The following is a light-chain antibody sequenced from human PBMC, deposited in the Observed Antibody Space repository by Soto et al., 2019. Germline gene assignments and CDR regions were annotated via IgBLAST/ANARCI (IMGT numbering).Light chain of an antibody. CDR3: QQRYSWPVT. V-gene: IGKV3D-20*02. J-gene: IGKJ5*01. CDR1: QSVTSNY. Sequence: EIVLTQSPGTLSLSPGERATLSCRASQSVTSNYLAWYQQRPGQAPRLLIYGASNRATGIPARFSGSGSGTDFTLTISSLEPEDFSVYYCQQRYSWPVTFGQGTRLEIK. CDR2: GAS.